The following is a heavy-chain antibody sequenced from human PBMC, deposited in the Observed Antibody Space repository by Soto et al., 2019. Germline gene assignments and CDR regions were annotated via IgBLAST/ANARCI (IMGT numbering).Heavy chain of an antibody. CDR2: INVYNGNT. Sequence: QVQLVQSGGEVKKPGASVKVSCKASGYTFTNYGISWVRQAPGQGLEWMGWINVYNGNTKYAQKVQGRVTMTTDTSTRTAYMELRRMRSDDRDVYYCARGVASGSAYTRYKWFDPWGQGTLVTVSS. D-gene: IGHD3-10*01. CDR1: GYTFTNYG. J-gene: IGHJ5*02. CDR3: ARGVASGSAYTRYKWFDP. V-gene: IGHV1-18*01.